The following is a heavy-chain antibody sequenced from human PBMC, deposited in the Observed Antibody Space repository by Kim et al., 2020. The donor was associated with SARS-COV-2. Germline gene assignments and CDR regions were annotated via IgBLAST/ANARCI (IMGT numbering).Heavy chain of an antibody. CDR3: ARIYDGGDY. Sequence: GGSLRLSCAASGLMFSAYYMKWIRQTPGKGLEWVSYISSSGDSVYYADSVKGRFTISRDNAKNSLYLQMNSLRADDTAVYYCARIYDGGDYWGQGTLVTV. J-gene: IGHJ4*02. CDR2: ISSSGDSV. V-gene: IGHV3-11*01. D-gene: IGHD5-12*01. CDR1: GLMFSAYY.